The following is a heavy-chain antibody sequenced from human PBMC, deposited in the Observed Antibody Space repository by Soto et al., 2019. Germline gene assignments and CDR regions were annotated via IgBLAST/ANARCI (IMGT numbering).Heavy chain of an antibody. CDR1: GGSISDFY. CDR2: MYYSGST. CDR3: ARGSLSTVTANAFDV. D-gene: IGHD2-21*02. J-gene: IGHJ3*01. V-gene: IGHV4-59*01. Sequence: QVQLQESGPGLVKPSETLSLTCTVSGGSISDFYWSWIRQPPGKALEWIGYGYMYYSGSTYYNPSLEGRVSISVDPSNNQSSLRLSSVTAADTAVYYCARGSLSTVTANAFDVWGPGAPVTVSS.